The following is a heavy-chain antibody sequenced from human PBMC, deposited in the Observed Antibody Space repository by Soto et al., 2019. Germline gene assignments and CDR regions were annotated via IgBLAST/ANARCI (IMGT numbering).Heavy chain of an antibody. Sequence: QITLKESGPSLVKPTQTLTLTCTFSGFSLTNTGVTVAWIRQPPGKALEWLALVYWLDDKRYNPSLRNRLTIAKDTSKARVVLTLANVGPVDTATYYCAHSHFEILTSPFDSWGRGTLVTVSS. CDR2: VYWLDDK. CDR3: AHSHFEILTSPFDS. J-gene: IGHJ5*01. CDR1: GFSLTNTGVT. D-gene: IGHD3-9*01. V-gene: IGHV2-5*01.